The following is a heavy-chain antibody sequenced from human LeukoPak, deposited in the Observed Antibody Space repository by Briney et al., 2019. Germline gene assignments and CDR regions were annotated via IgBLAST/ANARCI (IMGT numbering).Heavy chain of an antibody. CDR2: IYPGDSDT. CDR1: GYSFTSYW. CDR3: ARPPLDYYDSSGYLGVAFDT. Sequence: GESLKISCKGSGYSFTSYWIGWVRQMPGKGLEWMGIIYPGDSDTRYSPSFQGQVTISADKSISTAYLQWSSLKASDTAMYYGARPPLDYYDSSGYLGVAFDTWGQGTMVTVSS. J-gene: IGHJ3*02. V-gene: IGHV5-51*01. D-gene: IGHD3-22*01.